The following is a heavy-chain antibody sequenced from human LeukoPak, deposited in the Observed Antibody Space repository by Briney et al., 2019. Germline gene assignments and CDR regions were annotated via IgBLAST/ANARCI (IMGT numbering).Heavy chain of an antibody. CDR2: LHHTSST. Sequence: PSETLSLTCAVSGYSISSGYYWAWIRPPPGKGLEWIGSLHHTSSTYYNPSLRSRVTMSVDNSNNKFSLKLSSVTAADTALYYCARDRESSPWELLLDYWGQGILVTVSS. CDR3: ARDRESSPWELLLDY. CDR1: GYSISSGYY. D-gene: IGHD1-26*01. V-gene: IGHV4-38-2*02. J-gene: IGHJ4*02.